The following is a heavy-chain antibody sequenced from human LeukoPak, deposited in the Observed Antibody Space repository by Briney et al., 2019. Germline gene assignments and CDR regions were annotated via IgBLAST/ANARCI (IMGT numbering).Heavy chain of an antibody. CDR1: CYTFTSYG. J-gene: IGHJ4*02. CDR3: SRDSANVVVPAAMEFDY. Sequence: ASVKVSCKASCYTFTSYGISWVRQAPGQGLEWMGWISAYNVNTHYEQKLQGRVTMTTHTSTRKAHLELGSLRSDDTPLYYCSRDSANVVVPAAMEFDYCGQGTLVTVSS. CDR2: ISAYNVNT. V-gene: IGHV1-18*01. D-gene: IGHD2-2*01.